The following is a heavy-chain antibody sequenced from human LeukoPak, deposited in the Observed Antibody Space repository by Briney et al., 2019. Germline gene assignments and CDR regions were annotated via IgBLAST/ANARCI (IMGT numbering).Heavy chain of an antibody. CDR3: ARGNRYGSGFDNWFDP. CDR1: RYTFTGYY. Sequence: ASVKVSCKASRYTFTGYYMHWVRQAPGQGLEWMGWINPSGGSTSYAQKFQGRVTMTRDMSTSTVYMELSRLRSDDTAVYYCARGNRYGSGFDNWFDPWGQGTLVTVSS. CDR2: INPSGGST. D-gene: IGHD3-10*01. V-gene: IGHV1-46*01. J-gene: IGHJ5*02.